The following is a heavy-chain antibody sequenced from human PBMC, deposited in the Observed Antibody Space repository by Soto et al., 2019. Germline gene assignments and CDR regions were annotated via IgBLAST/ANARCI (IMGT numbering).Heavy chain of an antibody. V-gene: IGHV1-3*01. D-gene: IGHD1-26*01. J-gene: IGHJ4*02. CDR3: ARGRAAPGPVGAPMDRFDY. CDR2: INAGNGNT. Sequence: ASVKVSCKASGYTFTSYAMHWVRQAPGQRLEWMGWINAGNGNTKYSQKFQGRVTITRDTSASTAYMELSSLRSEDTAVYYCARGRAAPGPVGAPMDRFDYWGQGTLVTVSS. CDR1: GYTFTSYA.